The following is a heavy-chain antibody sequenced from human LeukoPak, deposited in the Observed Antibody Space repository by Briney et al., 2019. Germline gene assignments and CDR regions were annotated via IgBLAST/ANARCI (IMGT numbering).Heavy chain of an antibody. CDR3: ARGLHDRSWYGAH. CDR2: LPPDGSYQ. V-gene: IGHV3-30*04. J-gene: IGHJ4*02. D-gene: IGHD6-13*01. Sequence: GGFLRLSCAAAGFTFSDYTMQWVRQAPGKGLEWVALLPPDGSYQYYADSLKGRFPISRDNSKNALYLQMNSLRLEDTAVYYCARGLHDRSWYGAHWGQGTLLSVSS. CDR1: GFTFSDYT.